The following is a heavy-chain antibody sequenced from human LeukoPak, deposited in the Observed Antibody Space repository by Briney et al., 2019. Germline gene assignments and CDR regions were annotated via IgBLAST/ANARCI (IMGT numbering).Heavy chain of an antibody. CDR1: GFTFSSYA. CDR2: ISGSGGST. Sequence: GGPLRLSCAASGFTFSSYAMSWVRQAPGKGLEWVSAISGSGGSTYYADSVKGRFTISRDNSKNTLYLQMNSLRAEDTAVYYCAKKSQLALVFDYWGQGTLVTVSS. CDR3: AKKSQLALVFDY. V-gene: IGHV3-23*01. D-gene: IGHD6-6*01. J-gene: IGHJ4*02.